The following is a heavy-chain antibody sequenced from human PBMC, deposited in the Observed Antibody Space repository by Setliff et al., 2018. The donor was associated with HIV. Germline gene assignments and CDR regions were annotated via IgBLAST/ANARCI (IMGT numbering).Heavy chain of an antibody. CDR3: ARDTGEYRFDY. CDR2: IYYSGST. J-gene: IGHJ4*02. D-gene: IGHD3-16*01. Sequence: SETLSLTCNVSGVSISSYYWSWIRQPPGKGLEWIGYIYYSGSTYYNPSLKSRVTISVDTSKNQFSLKLSSVTAADTAVYYCARDTGEYRFDYWGQGTLVTVSS. V-gene: IGHV4-59*12. CDR1: GVSISSYY.